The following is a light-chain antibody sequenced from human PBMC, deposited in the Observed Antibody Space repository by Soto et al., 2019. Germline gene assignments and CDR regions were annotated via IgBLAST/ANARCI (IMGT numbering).Light chain of an antibody. J-gene: IGKJ1*01. CDR1: QSVSNN. V-gene: IGKV3-15*01. Sequence: DIVMTQPPATLSVSPGERATLSCRASQSVSNNLAWYQQKRGQAPRLLMYGASTRATGIPARFSGSGSGTEFTLTISSLQSADFAVYFCQQYNNWARTFGQGTKVDIK. CDR3: QQYNNWART. CDR2: GAS.